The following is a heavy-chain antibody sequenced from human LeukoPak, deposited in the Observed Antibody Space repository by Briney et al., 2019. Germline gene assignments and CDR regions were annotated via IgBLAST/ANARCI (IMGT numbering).Heavy chain of an antibody. CDR1: GFTFSSYW. CDR3: AKSLYSYDY. D-gene: IGHD5-18*01. Sequence: PGGSLRLSCAASGFTFSSYWLSWVRQAPGKGLEWVANIKQEGSEKYYVDSVKGRFTISRDNAKNSLYLQMNSLRAEDTALYYCAKSLYSYDYWGQGTLVTVSS. V-gene: IGHV3-7*01. CDR2: IKQEGSEK. J-gene: IGHJ4*02.